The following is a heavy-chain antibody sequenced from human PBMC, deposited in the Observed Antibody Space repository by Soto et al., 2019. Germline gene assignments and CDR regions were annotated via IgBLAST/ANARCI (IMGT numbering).Heavy chain of an antibody. CDR2: IIPIFGTA. J-gene: IGHJ6*02. V-gene: IGHV1-69*12. CDR1: GGTFSSYA. CDR3: AGIVNPRYHYGMYV. D-gene: IGHD3-22*01. Sequence: QVQLVQSGAEVKKPGSSVKVSCKASGGTFSSYAISWVRQAHGQGLEGLGGIIPIFGTANYAQKFQGRVTIAADESTSTAYMELSILSSEETDVYYCAGIVNPRYHYGMYVWGQGSTVTVS.